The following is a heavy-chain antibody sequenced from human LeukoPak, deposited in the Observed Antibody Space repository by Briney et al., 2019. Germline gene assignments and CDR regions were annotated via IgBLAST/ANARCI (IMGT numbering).Heavy chain of an antibody. CDR1: ANTLGYY. D-gene: IGHD3-10*01. V-gene: IGHV1-2*02. CDR2: INRNSGGT. CDR3: ARDLSITMVRAPFY. J-gene: IGHJ4*02. Sequence: GASVKVSCKASANTLGYYIHWVRQAPGQGLEWMGWINRNSGGTNYAQKFQGRVTMTRDTSISTAFMELSRLRSDDTAVYYCARDLSITMVRAPFYWGPGTPVTVSS.